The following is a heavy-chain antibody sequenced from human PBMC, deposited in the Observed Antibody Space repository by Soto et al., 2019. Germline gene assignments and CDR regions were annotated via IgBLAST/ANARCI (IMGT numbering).Heavy chain of an antibody. CDR3: AKDLYGDYGATGED. J-gene: IGHJ4*02. Sequence: EVQLLESGGGSVRPGGSLRLSCAASGLTFSSYAMTWVRQAPGKGLEWVSVIGGSTSSTYYADSVKGRFIISRDNSKNTLYLQMNSMRAEDTAVYYCAKDLYGDYGATGEDWGQGTLVTVSS. CDR1: GLTFSSYA. V-gene: IGHV3-23*01. CDR2: IGGSTSST. D-gene: IGHD4-17*01.